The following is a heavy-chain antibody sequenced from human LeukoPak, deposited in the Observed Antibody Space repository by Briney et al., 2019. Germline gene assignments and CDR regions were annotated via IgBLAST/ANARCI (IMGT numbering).Heavy chain of an antibody. CDR1: GYTFTGYY. CDR2: INPNSGGT. CDR3: ARGGSYYGLNYYYMDV. Sequence: ASVKVSCKASGYTFTGYYMHWVRQAPGQGLEWMGWINPNSGGTNYAQKFQGRVTMTRDTSISTAYMELSRLRSDDTAVYYCARGGSYYGLNYYYMDVWGQGTLVTVSS. V-gene: IGHV1-2*02. D-gene: IGHD1-26*01. J-gene: IGHJ6*03.